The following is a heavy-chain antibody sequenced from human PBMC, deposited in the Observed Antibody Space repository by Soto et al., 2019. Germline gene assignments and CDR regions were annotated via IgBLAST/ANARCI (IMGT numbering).Heavy chain of an antibody. CDR3: ASADTYYYDSSGYAFDF. D-gene: IGHD3-22*01. CDR1: GYTFTSYD. Sequence: ASVKVSCKASGYTFTSYDINWVRQATGQGLEWMGWMNPNSGNTGYAQKFQGRVTMTRNTSISTAYMELSSLRSEDTAVYYCASADTYYYDSSGYAFDFWGQGPMVTVSS. CDR2: MNPNSGNT. J-gene: IGHJ3*01. V-gene: IGHV1-8*01.